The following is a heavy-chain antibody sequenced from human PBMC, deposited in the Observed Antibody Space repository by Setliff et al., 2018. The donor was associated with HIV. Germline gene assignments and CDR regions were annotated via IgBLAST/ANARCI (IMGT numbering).Heavy chain of an antibody. CDR3: ARDAKGGIDY. CDR2: MSYDGSNI. D-gene: IGHD3-16*01. J-gene: IGHJ4*02. CDR1: GFTFSNYA. V-gene: IGHV3-30*04. Sequence: PGGSLRLSCAASGFTFSNYAMHWVRQAPGKGLECVSLMSYDGSNIYYADSVKGRFTISRDNSKNTLYLQMNSLRVEDTATYYCARDAKGGIDYWGQGTLVTGSS.